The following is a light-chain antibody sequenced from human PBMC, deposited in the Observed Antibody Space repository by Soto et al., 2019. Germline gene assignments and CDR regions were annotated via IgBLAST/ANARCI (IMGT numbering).Light chain of an antibody. Sequence: QAVVTQEPSLTVSPGGTVTLTCGSSTGAVTSGHYPYWFQQKPGQAPRTLIYDTSNKHSWTPVRFSGSLLGGKAALTLSGAQPEDEAEYYCLLSYSGPRVFGGGTKPPS. V-gene: IGLV7-46*01. CDR1: TGAVTSGHY. J-gene: IGLJ3*02. CDR2: DTS. CDR3: LLSYSGPRV.